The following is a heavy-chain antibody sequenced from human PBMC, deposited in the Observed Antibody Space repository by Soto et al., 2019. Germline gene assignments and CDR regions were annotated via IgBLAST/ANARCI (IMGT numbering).Heavy chain of an antibody. J-gene: IGHJ4*02. Sequence: EVQLVESGGGLVQPGGSLRLSCAAAGFPFSGRWMHWVRQAPGKGLLWVSQINQDGSNTNYADSVKGRSTISRDNAKNTLYLQLNSLRAEDTAMYYCAADSNYGFDYWGQGTLVTVSS. V-gene: IGHV3-74*01. D-gene: IGHD3-10*01. CDR3: AADSNYGFDY. CDR2: INQDGSNT. CDR1: GFPFSGRW.